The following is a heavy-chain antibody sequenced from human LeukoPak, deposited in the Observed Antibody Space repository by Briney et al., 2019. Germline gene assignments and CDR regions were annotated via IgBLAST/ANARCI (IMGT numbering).Heavy chain of an antibody. J-gene: IGHJ4*02. CDR1: GYTFTSYG. V-gene: IGHV1-18*01. D-gene: IGHD4-23*01. Sequence: ASVTLSCKASGYTFTSYGISWVRQAPGQGLEWMGCISAYNGNTNYAQKLQGRVTMTTDTSTSTPYMELRRLRSDDTGVYCCARDRGGWCVEYWGRGTGVRLSS. CDR2: ISAYNGNT. CDR3: ARDRGGWCVEY.